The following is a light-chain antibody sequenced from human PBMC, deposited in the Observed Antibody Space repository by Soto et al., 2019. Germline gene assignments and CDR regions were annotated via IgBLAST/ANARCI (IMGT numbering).Light chain of an antibody. CDR3: QQGYSSPQYT. Sequence: DIPMTQSPSSLSASVGDRVTITCRASQSISTYLNWYQQKPGKAPVLLIYAASTLQSGVPSRFSGSGAGTDFTLTISSLQPEDFATDYCQQGYSSPQYTFGQGTKLDVK. CDR2: AAS. CDR1: QSISTY. J-gene: IGKJ2*01. V-gene: IGKV1-39*01.